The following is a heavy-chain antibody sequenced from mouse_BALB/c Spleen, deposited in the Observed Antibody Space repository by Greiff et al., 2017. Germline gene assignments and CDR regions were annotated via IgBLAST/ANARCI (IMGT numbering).Heavy chain of an antibody. Sequence: QVQLQQSGTVLARPGASVKMSCKASGYTFTSYWMQWVKQRPGQGLEWIGAIYPGDGDTRYTQKFKGKATLTADKSSSTAYMQLSSLASEDSAVYYCAGDYGSSPLYAMDYWGQGTSVTVSS. D-gene: IGHD1-1*01. CDR2: IYPGDGDT. CDR1: GYTFTSYW. J-gene: IGHJ4*01. V-gene: IGHV1-87*01. CDR3: AGDYGSSPLYAMDY.